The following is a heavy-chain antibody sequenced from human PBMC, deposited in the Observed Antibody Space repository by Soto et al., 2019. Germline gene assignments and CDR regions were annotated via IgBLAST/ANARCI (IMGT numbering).Heavy chain of an antibody. V-gene: IGHV3-33*01. Sequence: QVQLVESGGGVVQPGRSLRLSCAASGFIFSDYGMHWVRQAPGKGLEWVAVIWYDGSNKYYGDSVKGRFSVSRDNSKNMLYLQMNGLRAEDTAVFYCAREPSHGSGSYLDSWGQGTLVTVSS. CDR1: GFIFSDYG. J-gene: IGHJ4*02. CDR2: IWYDGSNK. D-gene: IGHD3-10*01. CDR3: AREPSHGSGSYLDS.